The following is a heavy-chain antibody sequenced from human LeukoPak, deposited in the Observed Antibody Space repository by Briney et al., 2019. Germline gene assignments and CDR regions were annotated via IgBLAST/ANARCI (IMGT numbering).Heavy chain of an antibody. D-gene: IGHD1-26*01. Sequence: GGSLRLSCAASRFTFSDYYMTWVRQAPGRGLEWVANIKEDGSEKNYVDSVKGRFTISRDNAKNSLYLQINSLRVEDTAVYYCARASSGRYFAFIDYWGQGILVTVSS. CDR2: IKEDGSEK. J-gene: IGHJ4*02. V-gene: IGHV3-7*01. CDR1: RFTFSDYY. CDR3: ARASSGRYFAFIDY.